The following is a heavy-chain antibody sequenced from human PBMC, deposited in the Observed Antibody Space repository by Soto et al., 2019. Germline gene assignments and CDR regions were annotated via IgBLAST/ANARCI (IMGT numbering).Heavy chain of an antibody. Sequence: SETLSLTCTVSGGSISSYYWSWIRQPPGKGPEWIGYIYYSGSTNYNPSLKSRVTISVDTSKNQFSLKLSSVTAADTAVYYCARHLGYDSSGYYRNWFDSWGQGTLVTVSS. D-gene: IGHD3-22*01. CDR3: ARHLGYDSSGYYRNWFDS. V-gene: IGHV4-59*08. CDR1: GGSISSYY. J-gene: IGHJ5*01. CDR2: IYYSGST.